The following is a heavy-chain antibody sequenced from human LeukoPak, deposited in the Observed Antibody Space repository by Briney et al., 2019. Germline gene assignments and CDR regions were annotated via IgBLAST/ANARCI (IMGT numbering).Heavy chain of an antibody. CDR2: IYPGDSDT. CDR3: ARLKLLWFGEATGNYFDY. V-gene: IGHV5-51*01. D-gene: IGHD3-10*01. Sequence: GESLKISCKGSGYSFTSYWIGWVRQMPGKGLEWMGIIYPGDSDTRYSPSFQGQVTISADKSISTAYLQWSSLKASDTAMYYCARLKLLWFGEATGNYFDYWGQGTLVTVSS. CDR1: GYSFTSYW. J-gene: IGHJ4*02.